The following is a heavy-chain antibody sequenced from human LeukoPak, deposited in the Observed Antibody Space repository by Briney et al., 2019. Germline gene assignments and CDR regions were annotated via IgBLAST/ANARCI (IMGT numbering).Heavy chain of an antibody. J-gene: IGHJ4*02. CDR2: IWYDGSNK. CDR3: ARDLSVAAAAVGSTGY. CDR1: GFTFSSYG. Sequence: GRSLRLSCAASGFTFSSYGMHWVRQAPGKGLEWVAVIWYDGSNKYYADSVKGRFTISRDNSKNTLYLQMNSLRAEDTAVYYCARDLSVAAAAVGSTGYWGQGTLVTVSS. V-gene: IGHV3-33*01. D-gene: IGHD6-13*01.